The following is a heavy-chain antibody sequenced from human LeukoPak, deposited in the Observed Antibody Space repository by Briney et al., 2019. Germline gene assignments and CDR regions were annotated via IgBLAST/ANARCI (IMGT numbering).Heavy chain of an antibody. CDR2: IYYSGST. J-gene: IGHJ4*02. CDR1: GGSTSSYY. CDR3: ARDYGDYVLDY. D-gene: IGHD4-17*01. V-gene: IGHV4-59*01. Sequence: SETLSLTCTVSGGSTSSYYWSWIRQPPGKGLEWIGYIYYSGSTNYNPSLKSRVTISVDTSKNQFSLKLSSVTAADTAVYYCARDYGDYVLDYWGQGTLVTVSS.